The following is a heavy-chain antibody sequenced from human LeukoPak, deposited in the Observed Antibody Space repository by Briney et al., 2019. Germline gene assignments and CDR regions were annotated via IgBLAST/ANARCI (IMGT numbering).Heavy chain of an antibody. CDR1: GFTVSNNY. CDR3: ATTVDSSPARYYFDF. D-gene: IGHD4-11*01. V-gene: IGHV3-53*01. Sequence: GGSLRLSCAASGFTVSNNYMSWVRQAPGKGLEWLSVIYSGGSPYYADSVKGRFTISRDKSRNMVYLQMSNLRAEDTAFYYCATTVDSSPARYYFDFWGQGTLVTVSS. CDR2: IYSGGSP. J-gene: IGHJ4*02.